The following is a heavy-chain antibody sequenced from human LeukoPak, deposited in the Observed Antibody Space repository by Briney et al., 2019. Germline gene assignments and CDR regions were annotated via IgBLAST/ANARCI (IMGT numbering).Heavy chain of an antibody. CDR3: ARHWGYDFWSGYSP. V-gene: IGHV4-59*05. CDR2: IYYSGST. J-gene: IGHJ5*02. Sequence: TPSETLSLTCTVSGGSISSYYWSWIRQPPGKGLEWIGSIYYSGSTYYNPSLKSRLTISVDTSKNQFSLKLSSVTVADTAVYYCARHWGYDFWSGYSPWGQGTLVTVSS. CDR1: GGSISSYY. D-gene: IGHD3-3*01.